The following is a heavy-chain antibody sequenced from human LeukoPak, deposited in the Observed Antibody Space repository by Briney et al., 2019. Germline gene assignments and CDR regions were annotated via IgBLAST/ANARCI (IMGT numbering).Heavy chain of an antibody. Sequence: GGSLRLSCAASGFTFSNCAMSWVRQAPGKGLEWVSGISESGGSSYYADSEKGRFTISRDNSKNTLYLQMNSLRAEDTAVYYCAKGGYIYDSSAYLFDYWGQGTLVTVSS. V-gene: IGHV3-23*01. CDR2: ISESGGSS. D-gene: IGHD3-22*01. J-gene: IGHJ4*02. CDR1: GFTFSNCA. CDR3: AKGGYIYDSSAYLFDY.